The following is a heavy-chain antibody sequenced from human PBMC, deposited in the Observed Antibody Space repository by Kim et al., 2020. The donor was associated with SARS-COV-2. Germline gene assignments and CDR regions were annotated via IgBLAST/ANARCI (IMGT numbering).Heavy chain of an antibody. Sequence: GGSLRLSCAAPGFTFKNYNMNWVRQAPGKGLEWVSSISNNSFYIYYADSVKGRFTVSRDNAKNSLYLHLNSLRAEDTAVYYCARDPRYGSLYYYGMDAWGQGTTVTVSS. CDR3: ARDPRYGSLYYYGMDA. J-gene: IGHJ6*01. CDR1: GFTFKNYN. V-gene: IGHV3-21*01. D-gene: IGHD1-26*01. CDR2: ISNNSFYI.